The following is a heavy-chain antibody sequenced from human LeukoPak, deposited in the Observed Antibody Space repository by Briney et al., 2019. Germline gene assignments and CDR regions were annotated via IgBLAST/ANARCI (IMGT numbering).Heavy chain of an antibody. D-gene: IGHD6-19*01. Sequence: SETLSLTCAAYGGSFSGYYWSWIRQPPGKGLEWIGEINHSGSTNYNPSLKSRVTISVDTSKNQFSLKLSSVTAADTAVYYCAREILGKYAASSGWYYYYYGMDVWGQGTTVTVSS. V-gene: IGHV4-34*01. CDR2: INHSGST. CDR1: GGSFSGYY. J-gene: IGHJ6*02. CDR3: AREILGKYAASSGWYYYYYGMDV.